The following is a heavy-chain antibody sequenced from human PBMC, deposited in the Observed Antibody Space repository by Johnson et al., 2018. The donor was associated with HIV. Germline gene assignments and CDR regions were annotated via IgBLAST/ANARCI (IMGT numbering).Heavy chain of an antibody. J-gene: IGHJ3*02. D-gene: IGHD5-12*01. CDR3: ARASNSGYDQAFDI. CDR1: GFTFSNYG. Sequence: QVQLVESGGGVVQPGRSLRLSCVASGFTFSNYGMHWVRQAPGKGLEWVALVWYDGGNKYYADSVKGRFTIFRDNSENTLYLQMNSLRAEDTAVYYCARASNSGYDQAFDIWGQGTMVTVSS. V-gene: IGHV3-33*01. CDR2: VWYDGGNK.